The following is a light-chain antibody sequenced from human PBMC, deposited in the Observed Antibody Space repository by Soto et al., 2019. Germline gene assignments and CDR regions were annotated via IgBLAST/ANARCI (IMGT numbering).Light chain of an antibody. CDR2: EVS. CDR3: SSYTSSSARV. Sequence: LTQPTSLAGYPGQVITISWPGNSRYVGAYDYVSWYQQHPDKAPKLMIYEVSNRPSGVSNRFSGSKSVNTATLTISGLQADDEADYYCSSYTSSSARVFGTGTRSPS. CDR1: SRYVGAYDY. J-gene: IGLJ1*01. V-gene: IGLV2-14*03.